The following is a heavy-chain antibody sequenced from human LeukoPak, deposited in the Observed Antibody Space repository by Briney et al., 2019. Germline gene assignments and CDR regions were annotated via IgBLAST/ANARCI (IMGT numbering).Heavy chain of an antibody. V-gene: IGHV3-30*19. CDR3: AREAYYYDSSGYSTTPGDYYYYYMDV. J-gene: IGHJ6*03. D-gene: IGHD3-22*01. CDR2: ISYDGSNK. Sequence: GGSLRLSCAASGFTFSSYGMHWVRQAPGKGLEWVAVISYDGSNKYYADSVKGRFTISRDNSKNTLYLQMNSLRAEDTAVYYCAREAYYYDSSGYSTTPGDYYYYYMDVWGKGTTVTVSS. CDR1: GFTFSSYG.